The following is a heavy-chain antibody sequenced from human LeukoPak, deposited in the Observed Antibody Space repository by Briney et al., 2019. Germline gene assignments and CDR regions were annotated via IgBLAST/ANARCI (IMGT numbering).Heavy chain of an antibody. CDR3: ARGTLRAGSGTRYYFDY. CDR2: INTGNGNT. J-gene: IGHJ4*02. Sequence: ASVKVSCKASGYTFTSYTIHWVRQAPGQRLEWMGWINTGNGNTEYSQKFQGRVTVTTDTSASTAYMELSRLRSDDTAVYYCARGTLRAGSGTRYYFDYWGQGTLVTVSS. D-gene: IGHD2-2*01. CDR1: GYTFTSYT. V-gene: IGHV1-3*04.